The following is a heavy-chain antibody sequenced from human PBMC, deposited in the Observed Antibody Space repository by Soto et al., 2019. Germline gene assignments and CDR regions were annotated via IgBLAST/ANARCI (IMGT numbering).Heavy chain of an antibody. J-gene: IGHJ5*02. CDR3: ARDGYSSGWTWFDP. V-gene: IGHV3-30-3*01. CDR1: GFTFSSYA. D-gene: IGHD6-19*01. CDR2: ISYDGSNK. Sequence: QVQLVESGGGVVQPGRSLRLSCAASGFTFSSYAMHWVRQAPGKGLEWVAVISYDGSNKYYADSVKGRFTISRDNSKNTLYLQMNSLRAEDTAVYYCARDGYSSGWTWFDPWGQGTLVTASS.